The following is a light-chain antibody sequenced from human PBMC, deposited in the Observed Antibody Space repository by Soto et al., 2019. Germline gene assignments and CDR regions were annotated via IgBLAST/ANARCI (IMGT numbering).Light chain of an antibody. CDR3: SSYRTSNTRQIV. V-gene: IGLV2-14*03. CDR2: DVS. CDR1: SSDVGGYNY. Sequence: QSALTQPASVSGSPGQSITISCTGTSSDVGGYNYVSWYQHHPGKAPKLMIYDVSNRPSWVSNRVSGSKSGNTSSLSISGLQPEDEADYYCSSYRTSNTRQIVCGTGTKVTVL. J-gene: IGLJ1*01.